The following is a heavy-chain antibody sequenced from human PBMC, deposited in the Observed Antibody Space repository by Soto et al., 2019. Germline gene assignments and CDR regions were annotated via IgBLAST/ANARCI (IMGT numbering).Heavy chain of an antibody. J-gene: IGHJ6*02. V-gene: IGHV1-69*12. Sequence: QVQLVQSGAEVKKPGSSVKVSCKASGGTFSSYAISWVRQAPGQGLEWMGGIIPIFGTANYAQKFQGRVTITADESTSTAYMELSSLRSEDTAVYYCASQMGVTRTDEHYYGMDVWGQGTTVTVSS. D-gene: IGHD1-7*01. CDR1: GGTFSSYA. CDR2: IIPIFGTA. CDR3: ASQMGVTRTDEHYYGMDV.